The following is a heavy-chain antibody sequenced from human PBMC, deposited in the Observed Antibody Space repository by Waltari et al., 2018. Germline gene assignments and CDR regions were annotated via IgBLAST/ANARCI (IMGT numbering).Heavy chain of an antibody. J-gene: IGHJ5*02. Sequence: QVQLVQSGAEVKKPGSSVKVSCKASGGTFSSYAISWVRQAPGQGLEWMGGIIPIFGTANYAQKFQGRVTITTDESTSTAYMELSSLRSEDTAVYYCARDHKKGWFGEVNWFDPRGQGTLVTVSS. CDR3: ARDHKKGWFGEVNWFDP. D-gene: IGHD3-10*01. V-gene: IGHV1-69*05. CDR2: IIPIFGTA. CDR1: GGTFSSYA.